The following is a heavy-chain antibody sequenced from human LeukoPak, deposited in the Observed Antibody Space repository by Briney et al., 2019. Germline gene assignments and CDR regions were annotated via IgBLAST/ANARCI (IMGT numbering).Heavy chain of an antibody. D-gene: IGHD2-15*01. CDR2: ISYDGSNK. V-gene: IGHV3-30*18. Sequence: GGSLRLSCAASGFTFSGYGMHWVRQAPGKGLEWVAVISYDGSNKYYADSVKGRFTISRDNSKNTLYLQMNSLRAEDTAVYYCAKERGGVVVVAATHGEHYFDYWGQGTLVTVSS. J-gene: IGHJ4*02. CDR1: GFTFSGYG. CDR3: AKERGGVVVVAATHGEHYFDY.